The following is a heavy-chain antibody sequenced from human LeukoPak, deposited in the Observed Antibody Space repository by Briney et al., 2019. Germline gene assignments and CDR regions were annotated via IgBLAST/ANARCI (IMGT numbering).Heavy chain of an antibody. Sequence: ASVKVSCKASGYTFTDDYVHWVRQAPGQGLEWMGWIKPKDGATRYAQRFQVRVTLTRDTSVSTAYMELNSLTSDDTAVYFCTRSRAGRELDYWGQGTLITVSS. D-gene: IGHD1-1*01. V-gene: IGHV1-2*02. CDR2: IKPKDGAT. CDR1: GYTFTDDY. CDR3: TRSRAGRELDY. J-gene: IGHJ4*02.